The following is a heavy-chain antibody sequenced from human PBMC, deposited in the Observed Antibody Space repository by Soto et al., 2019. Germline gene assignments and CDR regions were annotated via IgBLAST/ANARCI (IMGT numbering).Heavy chain of an antibody. CDR2: IYYSGST. Sequence: PSETLSLTCAVSGGSISSSNWWSWVRQPPGKGLEWIGEIYYSGSTYYNPSLKSRVTTSVDTSKNQFSLKLSSVTAADTAVYYCARHYAVVLYHFDYWGLGTLVTVSS. V-gene: IGHV4-4*02. CDR3: ARHYAVVLYHFDY. CDR1: GGSISSSNW. D-gene: IGHD2-15*01. J-gene: IGHJ4*02.